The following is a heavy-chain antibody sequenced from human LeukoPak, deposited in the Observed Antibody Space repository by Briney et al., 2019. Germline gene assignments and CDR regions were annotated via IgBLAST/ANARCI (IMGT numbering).Heavy chain of an antibody. CDR1: GYTFTGYY. J-gene: IGHJ4*02. CDR2: INPNSGAT. V-gene: IGHV1-2*02. Sequence: ASVKVSCKASGYTFTGYYIHWVRQAPGQGLDWMGWINPNSGATYYTQNFQSRVTMTRDTSINTVYMELSRLTSDDTAMYYCARAPIYCTSSSCGLAYFDYWGQGTLLTVSS. D-gene: IGHD2-2*01. CDR3: ARAPIYCTSSSCGLAYFDY.